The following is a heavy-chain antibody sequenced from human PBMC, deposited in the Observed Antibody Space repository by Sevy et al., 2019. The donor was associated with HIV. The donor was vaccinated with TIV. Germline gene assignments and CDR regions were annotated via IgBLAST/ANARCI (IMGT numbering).Heavy chain of an antibody. Sequence: GESLKISCAASGFTFNNYAISWVRQPPGKGLEWVSGLIENGVDTYYSDSVRGRFTISRDNSKNTLYLQMNSLRAEDTAIYYCVKDYMFAADWAPDSWGQGTLVTVSS. J-gene: IGHJ4*02. CDR2: LIENGVDT. CDR1: GFTFNNYA. CDR3: VKDYMFAADWAPDS. D-gene: IGHD3-10*02. V-gene: IGHV3-23*01.